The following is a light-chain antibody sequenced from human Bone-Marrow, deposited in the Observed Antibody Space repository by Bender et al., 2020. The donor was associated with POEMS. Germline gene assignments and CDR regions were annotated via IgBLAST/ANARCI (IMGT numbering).Light chain of an antibody. CDR1: ALPQKY. Sequence: SYELTQPPSVSVSPGQTANTPCTGDALPQKYTFWYQQTSGQAPVLIIFDDNNRPSGIPERFSGSSSGTMATLTISGAQVEDEAVYYCYSTDTTGTQWVFGGGTKLTVL. V-gene: IGLV3-10*01. CDR3: YSTDTTGTQWV. CDR2: DDN. J-gene: IGLJ3*02.